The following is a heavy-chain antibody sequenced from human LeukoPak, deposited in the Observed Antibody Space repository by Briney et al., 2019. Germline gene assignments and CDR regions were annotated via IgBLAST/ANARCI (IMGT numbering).Heavy chain of an antibody. CDR2: INSRSSAI. CDR3: ARGHHYGDYGYYYYGMDV. D-gene: IGHD4-17*01. Sequence: PGGSLRLSCAASGFTFSSYSMNWVRQAPGKGLEWVSYINSRSSAILYADSVKGRFTISRDNSKNTLYLQMNSLRAEDTAVYYCARGHHYGDYGYYYYGMDVWGQGTTVTVSS. CDR1: GFTFSSYS. V-gene: IGHV3-48*01. J-gene: IGHJ6*02.